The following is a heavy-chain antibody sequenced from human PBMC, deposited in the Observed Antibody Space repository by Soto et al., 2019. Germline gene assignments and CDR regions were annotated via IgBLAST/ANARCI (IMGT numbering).Heavy chain of an antibody. CDR2: IYYSGST. V-gene: IGHV4-61*01. Sequence: QVQLQESGPGLVKPSETLSLTCTVSGGSVSSGSYYWSWIRQPPGKGREWIGPIYYSGSTNYYPRRRSRVTISVDTSKNLFSLKLRSGTAADTAVYYCARVTVGARGGYFDYLGQGILVTVSS. CDR1: GGSVSSGSYY. CDR3: ARVTVGARGGYFDY. D-gene: IGHD4-17*01. J-gene: IGHJ4*02.